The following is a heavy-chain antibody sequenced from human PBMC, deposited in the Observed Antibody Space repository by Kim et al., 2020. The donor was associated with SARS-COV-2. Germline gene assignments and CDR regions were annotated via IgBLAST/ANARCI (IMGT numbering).Heavy chain of an antibody. V-gene: IGHV1-3*01. D-gene: IGHD5-12*01. J-gene: IGHJ4*02. Sequence: KYSKKFQGRVTITRDTSASTAYMELSSLRSEDTAVYYCASSSYVMATDPLENWGQGTLVTVSS. CDR3: ASSSYVMATDPLEN.